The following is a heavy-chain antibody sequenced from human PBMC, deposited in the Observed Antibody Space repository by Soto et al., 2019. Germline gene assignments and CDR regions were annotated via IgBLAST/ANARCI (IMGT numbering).Heavy chain of an antibody. J-gene: IGHJ6*02. CDR3: ARSQGSSTSLEIYYYYYYGMDV. Sequence: QVQLVQSGAEVKKPGSSVKVSCKASGGTFSSYAISWVRQAPGQGLEWMGGIIHISETTNYAEKFQGRVRITADESKSTAYMELRRLRSEDTAVYYCARSQGSSTSLEIYYYYYYGMDVWGQGTTVTVSS. V-gene: IGHV1-69*01. D-gene: IGHD2-2*01. CDR1: GGTFSSYA. CDR2: IIHISETT.